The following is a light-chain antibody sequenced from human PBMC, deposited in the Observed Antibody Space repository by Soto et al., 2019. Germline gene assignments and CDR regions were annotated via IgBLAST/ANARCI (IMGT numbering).Light chain of an antibody. Sequence: QSALTQPRSVSGSPGQSATISCTGTSSDVGGYDFVSWYQQHPGKAPKLMIYDVTKRPSGVPDRFSGSKSGNSASLTISGLQAEDEADYYCCSYAGRNIWVFGGGTKLTVL. CDR2: DVT. V-gene: IGLV2-11*01. J-gene: IGLJ3*02. CDR1: SSDVGGYDF. CDR3: CSYAGRNIWV.